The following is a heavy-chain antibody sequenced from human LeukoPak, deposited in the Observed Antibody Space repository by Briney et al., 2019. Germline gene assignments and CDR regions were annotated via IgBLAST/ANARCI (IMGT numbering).Heavy chain of an antibody. V-gene: IGHV4-39*07. J-gene: IGHJ4*02. CDR1: GGSISSSSYY. Sequence: NTSETLSLTCTVSGGSISSSSYYWGWIRQPPGKGLEWIGSIYYSGSTYYNPSLKSRVTMSVDTSKNQFSLKLSSVTAADTAVYYCARDGYYYGSGSLSYFDYWGQGTLVTVSS. CDR2: IYYSGST. D-gene: IGHD3-10*01. CDR3: ARDGYYYGSGSLSYFDY.